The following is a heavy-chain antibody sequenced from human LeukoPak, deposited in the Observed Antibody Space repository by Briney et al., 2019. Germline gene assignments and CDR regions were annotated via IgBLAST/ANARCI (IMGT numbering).Heavy chain of an antibody. CDR1: GGSISSGRYY. CDR2: INTSGAT. D-gene: IGHD6-13*01. V-gene: IGHV4-61*02. J-gene: IGHJ4*02. CDR3: VRDSTTTWYGQDY. Sequence: SQTLSLTCTVSGGSISSGRYYWSWIRQSAGKRLQWIGRINTSGATNYNPSLKSRVTISLDTSKNQFSLRLNSVTAADTALYYCVRDSTTTWYGQDYWGQGTLVIVSS.